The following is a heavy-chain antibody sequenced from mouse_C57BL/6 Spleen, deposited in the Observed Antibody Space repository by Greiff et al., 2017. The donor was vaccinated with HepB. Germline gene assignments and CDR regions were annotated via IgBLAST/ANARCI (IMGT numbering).Heavy chain of an antibody. CDR3: ARNWDRGNYFDY. J-gene: IGHJ2*01. CDR1: GFTFSSYG. CDR2: ISSGGSYT. Sequence: EVKLVESGGDLVKPGGSLKLSCAASGFTFSSYGMSWVRQTPDKRLEWVATISSGGSYTYYPDSVKGRFTISRDNAKNTLYLQMSSLKSEDTAMYYCARNWDRGNYFDYWGQGTTLTVSS. V-gene: IGHV5-6*02. D-gene: IGHD4-1*01.